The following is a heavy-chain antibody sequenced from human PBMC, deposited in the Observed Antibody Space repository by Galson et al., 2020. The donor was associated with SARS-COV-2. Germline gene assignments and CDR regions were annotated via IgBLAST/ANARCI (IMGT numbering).Heavy chain of an antibody. CDR3: ARALSEATVTTLGAFDI. Sequence: GGSLRLSCAASGFTFSSYGMHWVRQAPGKGLEWVAVISYDGSNKYYADSVKGRFTISRDNSKNTLYLQMNSLRAEDTAVYYCARALSEATVTTLGAFDIWGQGTMVTVSS. V-gene: IGHV3-30*03. D-gene: IGHD4-17*01. CDR1: GFTFSSYG. J-gene: IGHJ3*02. CDR2: ISYDGSNK.